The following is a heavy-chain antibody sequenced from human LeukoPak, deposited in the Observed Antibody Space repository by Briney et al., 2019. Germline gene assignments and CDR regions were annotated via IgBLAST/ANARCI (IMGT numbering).Heavy chain of an antibody. J-gene: IGHJ4*02. CDR3: AKTRPSSGWAVDY. CDR2: ISGSGAST. V-gene: IGHV3-23*01. Sequence: GGSLRLSCAVSGFTFSNYAMSWVRQAPGKGLEWVSAISGSGASTYYPDSVKGRFTISRDNSKNTLYLQMNSLRAEDTAKYYCAKTRPSSGWAVDYWGQGTLVIVSS. D-gene: IGHD6-19*01. CDR1: GFTFSNYA.